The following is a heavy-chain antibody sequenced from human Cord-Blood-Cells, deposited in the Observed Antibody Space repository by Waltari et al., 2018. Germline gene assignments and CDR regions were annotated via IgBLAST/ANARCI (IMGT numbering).Heavy chain of an antibody. Sequence: QVQLVQSGAEVKKAGCSVKVSCKASGGTFSSCTLRWVGQAPGQGLEWMGRIIPSLGIANYAQKFQGRVTITADKSTSTAYMELSSLRAEDTAVYYCARGGNFNEGGFDYWGQGTLVTVSS. CDR1: GGTFSSCT. D-gene: IGHD2-21*02. J-gene: IGHJ4*02. V-gene: IGHV1-69*02. CDR2: IIPSLGIA. CDR3: ARGGNFNEGGFDY.